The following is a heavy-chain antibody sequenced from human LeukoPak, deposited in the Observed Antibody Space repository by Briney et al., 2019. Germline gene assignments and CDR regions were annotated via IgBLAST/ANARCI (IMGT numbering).Heavy chain of an antibody. D-gene: IGHD6-13*01. Sequence: ASVKVSCKASGYTFTGYYMHWVRQAPGQGREWMGWINPNSGGTNYAQKFQGRVTMTRDTSISTAYMELSRLRSDDTAVYYCARAFRAGTRYYYGTDVWGQGTTVTVSS. CDR1: GYTFTGYY. V-gene: IGHV1-2*02. CDR3: ARAFRAGTRYYYGTDV. CDR2: INPNSGGT. J-gene: IGHJ6*02.